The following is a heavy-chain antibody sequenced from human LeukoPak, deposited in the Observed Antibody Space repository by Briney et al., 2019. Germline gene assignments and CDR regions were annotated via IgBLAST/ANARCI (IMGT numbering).Heavy chain of an antibody. CDR3: ARVSEDSSSWYSDAFDI. CDR2: IKQDGSEK. D-gene: IGHD6-13*01. J-gene: IGHJ3*02. V-gene: IGHV3-7*01. Sequence: PGGSLRLSCAASGFTFSSYWMSWVCQAPGKGLEWVANIKQDGSEKYYVDSVKGRFTISRDNAKNSLYLQMNSLRAEDTAVYYCARVSEDSSSWYSDAFDIWGQGTMVTVSS. CDR1: GFTFSSYW.